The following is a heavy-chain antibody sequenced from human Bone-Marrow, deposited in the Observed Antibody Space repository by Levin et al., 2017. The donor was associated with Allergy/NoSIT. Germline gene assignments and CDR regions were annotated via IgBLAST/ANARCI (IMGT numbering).Heavy chain of an antibody. D-gene: IGHD6-13*01. J-gene: IGHJ5*02. Sequence: SCAASGFTFSSYAMSWVRQAPGKGLEWVSAISGSGGSTYYADSVKGRFTISRDNSKNTLYLQMNSLRAEDTAVYYCAKDPSIAAAGDNWFDPWGQGTLVTVSS. CDR2: ISGSGGST. CDR3: AKDPSIAAAGDNWFDP. CDR1: GFTFSSYA. V-gene: IGHV3-23*01.